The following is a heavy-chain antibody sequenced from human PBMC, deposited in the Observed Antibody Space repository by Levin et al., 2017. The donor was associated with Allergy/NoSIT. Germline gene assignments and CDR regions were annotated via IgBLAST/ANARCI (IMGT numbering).Heavy chain of an antibody. Sequence: SQTLSLPCVVSGGSIRNSYWGWIRQTPGKGLECIGYIYYNGSPNYNPSLKSRVTISVDTSKNQFSLKLSSVTAADTAVYYCARVGAAAGYYFDYWGQGALVTVSS. CDR1: GGSIRNSY. V-gene: IGHV4-59*01. CDR3: ARVGAAAGYYFDY. J-gene: IGHJ4*02. CDR2: IYYNGSP. D-gene: IGHD6-13*01.